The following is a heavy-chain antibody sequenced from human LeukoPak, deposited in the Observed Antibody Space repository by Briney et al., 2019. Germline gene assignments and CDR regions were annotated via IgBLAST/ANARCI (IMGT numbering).Heavy chain of an antibody. V-gene: IGHV3-30*02. CDR1: GFTFSSYG. D-gene: IGHD3-22*01. J-gene: IGHJ3*02. CDR3: ARDYDSSGYPAFDI. Sequence: GGSLRLSCAASGFTFSSYGMHWVRQAPGKGLEWVAFIRYDGSNKYYADSVKGRFTISRDNSKNTLYLQMNSLRAEDTAVYYCARDYDSSGYPAFDIWGQGTMVTVSS. CDR2: IRYDGSNK.